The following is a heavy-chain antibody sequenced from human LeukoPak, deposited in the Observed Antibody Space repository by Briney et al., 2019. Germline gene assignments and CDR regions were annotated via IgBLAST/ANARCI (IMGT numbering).Heavy chain of an antibody. Sequence: PSETLSLTCTVSGGSISSGGYYWSWIRQHPGKGLEWIGYIYYSGSTYYNPSLKSRVTISVDTSKNQFSLKLSSVTAADTAVYYCARTMYYYDSRGYYLGAFDIWGQGTMVSVSS. V-gene: IGHV4-31*03. J-gene: IGHJ3*02. CDR1: GGSISSGGYY. CDR3: ARTMYYYDSRGYYLGAFDI. CDR2: IYYSGST. D-gene: IGHD3-22*01.